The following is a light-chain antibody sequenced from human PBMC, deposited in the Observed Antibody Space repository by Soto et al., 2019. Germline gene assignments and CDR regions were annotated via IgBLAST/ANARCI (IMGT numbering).Light chain of an antibody. Sequence: DIQMTQSPSSLSASVGDRVTITCRASQSIRNDLGWYQQKSGKAPKRLIYAASTLQTGVPSRFRGSGSGREFTLTLSGLQPEDFATYYCLHQNSYLALSFGGGTKV. J-gene: IGKJ4*01. CDR2: AAS. CDR1: QSIRND. V-gene: IGKV1-17*01. CDR3: LHQNSYLALS.